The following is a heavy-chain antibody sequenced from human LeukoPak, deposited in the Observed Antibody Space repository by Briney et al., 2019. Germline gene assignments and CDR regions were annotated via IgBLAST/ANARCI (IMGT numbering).Heavy chain of an antibody. CDR2: ISGSGGST. CDR3: AKVPYYYDNHRGVDY. V-gene: IGHV3-23*01. D-gene: IGHD3-22*01. CDR1: GFTFSRYW. J-gene: IGHJ4*02. Sequence: GGSLRLSCAASGFTFSRYWMSWVRQAPGKGLEWVSAISGSGGSTYYADSVKGRFTISRDNSKNTLYLQMNSLRAEGTAVYYCAKVPYYYDNHRGVDYWGQGTLVTVSS.